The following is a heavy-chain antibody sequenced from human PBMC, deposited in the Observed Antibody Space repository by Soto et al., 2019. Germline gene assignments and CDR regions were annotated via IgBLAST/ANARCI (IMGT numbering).Heavy chain of an antibody. D-gene: IGHD7-27*01. Sequence: QGDLQESGPGLVKPSETLSLTCSVSGGSINNHYWSWIRQPPGKGLEWIGYVYYTGSTNYNPSLKSRVTMSVDTSKNQFSLNLTSLTAADTAIYYCARANWYSEYWGQGTLVTVSS. CDR3: ARANWYSEY. V-gene: IGHV4-59*11. CDR1: GGSINNHY. CDR2: VYYTGST. J-gene: IGHJ4*02.